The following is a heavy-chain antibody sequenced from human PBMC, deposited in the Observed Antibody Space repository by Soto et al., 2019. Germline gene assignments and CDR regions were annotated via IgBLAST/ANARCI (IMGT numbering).Heavy chain of an antibody. CDR2: IIPIFGTA. J-gene: IGHJ4*02. D-gene: IGHD1-26*01. Sequence: QVQLVQSGAEVKKPGSSVKVSCKASGGTFSSYSINWVRQAPGQGLEWMGEIIPIFGTANYAQKFQGRVMITADESTSTAYMERSSLRSEDTAVYYCARDGGRHSGGIDYWGQGTLVTVSS. CDR3: ARDGGRHSGGIDY. V-gene: IGHV1-69*01. CDR1: GGTFSSYS.